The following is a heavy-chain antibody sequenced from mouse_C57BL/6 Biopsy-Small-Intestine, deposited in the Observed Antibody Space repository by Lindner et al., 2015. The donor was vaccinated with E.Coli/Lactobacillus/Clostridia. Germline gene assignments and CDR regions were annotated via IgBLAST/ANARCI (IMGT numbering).Heavy chain of an antibody. D-gene: IGHD1-1*01. V-gene: IGHV1-63*01. CDR1: GYTFTNYW. J-gene: IGHJ2*01. Sequence: QLQESGAELVRPGTSVKMSCKASGYTFTNYWISWAKQRPGHGLEWIGDIYPGGGYTNYNEKFKGKATLTADKSSSTAYMQFSSLTSEDSAIYYCARSYYDYFDYWGQGTTLTVSS. CDR3: ARSYYDYFDY. CDR2: IYPGGGYT.